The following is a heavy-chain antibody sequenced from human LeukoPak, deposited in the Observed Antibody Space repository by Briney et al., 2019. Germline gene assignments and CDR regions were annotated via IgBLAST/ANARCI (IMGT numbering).Heavy chain of an antibody. CDR2: ITGGGGST. Sequence: GGSLRLSCVASEFTFSDYAMSWVRQAPGKGLEWVSAITGGGGSTYYADSLKGRFTISRDDSKNTLYLQMNSLRADDTAVYYCAKGKDCWGQGTLVTVSS. J-gene: IGHJ4*02. CDR1: EFTFSDYA. V-gene: IGHV3-23*01. CDR3: AKGKDC.